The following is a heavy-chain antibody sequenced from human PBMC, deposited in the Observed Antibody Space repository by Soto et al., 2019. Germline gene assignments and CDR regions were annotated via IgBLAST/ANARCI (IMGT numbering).Heavy chain of an antibody. D-gene: IGHD3-3*01. CDR1: GGTFSSYA. J-gene: IGHJ5*02. Sequence: QVQLVQSGAEVKKPGSSVKVSCKASGGTFSSYAISWVRQAPGQGLEWMGGIIPIFGTANYAQKFQGRVXIXAXXSTSTAYMGLSSLRSEDTAVYYCASYEARSHWFDPWGQGTLVTVSS. CDR2: IIPIFGTA. V-gene: IGHV1-69*12. CDR3: ASYEARSHWFDP.